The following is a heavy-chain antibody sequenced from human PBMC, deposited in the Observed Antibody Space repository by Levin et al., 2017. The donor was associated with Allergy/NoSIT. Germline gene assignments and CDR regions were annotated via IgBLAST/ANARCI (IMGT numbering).Heavy chain of an antibody. CDR1: GFTFSSYA. CDR3: ARGAALYYYGMDV. CDR2: ISYDGSNK. Sequence: PGGSLRLSCAASGFTFSSYAMHWVRQAPGKGLEWVAVISYDGSNKYYADSVKGRFTISRDNSKNTLYLQMNSLRAEDTAVYYCARGAALYYYGMDVWGQGTTVTVSS. D-gene: IGHD6-6*01. V-gene: IGHV3-30-3*01. J-gene: IGHJ6*02.